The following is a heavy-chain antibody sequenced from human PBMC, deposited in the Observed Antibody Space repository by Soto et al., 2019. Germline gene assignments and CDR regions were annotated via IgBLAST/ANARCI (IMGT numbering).Heavy chain of an antibody. CDR3: ASCWSPGSYSPEEYYYYGMDV. D-gene: IGHD3-10*01. Sequence: QVQLVESGGGVVQPGRSLRLSCAASGFTFSSYAMHWVRQAPGKGLEWVAVISYDGSNKYYADSVKGRFTISRDNSKNTLYLQMNSLRAEDTAVYYCASCWSPGSYSPEEYYYYGMDVWGKGTTVTVSS. V-gene: IGHV3-30-3*01. CDR2: ISYDGSNK. CDR1: GFTFSSYA. J-gene: IGHJ6*04.